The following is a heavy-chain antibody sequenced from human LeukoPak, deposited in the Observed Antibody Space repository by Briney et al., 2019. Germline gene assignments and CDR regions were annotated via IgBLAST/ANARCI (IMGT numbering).Heavy chain of an antibody. CDR2: IYYSGST. CDR1: GGSISSYY. V-gene: IGHV4-59*01. CDR3: ARDASSGWAVGGYSDY. J-gene: IGHJ4*02. D-gene: IGHD6-19*01. Sequence: SETLSLTCTVSGGSISSYYWSWIRQPPGKGLEWIGYIYYSGSTNYNPSLKSRVTISVDTSKNQFSLKLSSVTAADTAVYYCARDASSGWAVGGYSDYWGQGTLITVSS.